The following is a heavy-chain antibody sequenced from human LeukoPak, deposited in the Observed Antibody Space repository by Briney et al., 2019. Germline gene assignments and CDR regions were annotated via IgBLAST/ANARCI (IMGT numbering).Heavy chain of an antibody. CDR1: GFTFSIYS. J-gene: IGHJ6*02. CDR2: ISSSSSYI. CDR3: ARGRYSSGWDYYYYYGMDV. D-gene: IGHD6-19*01. V-gene: IGHV3-21*01. Sequence: GGSLRLSCAASGFTFSIYSMNWVRQAPGKGLEWVSSISSSSSYIYYADSVKGRFTISRDNAKNSLYLQMNSLRAEDTAVYYCARGRYSSGWDYYYYYGMDVWGQGTTVTVSS.